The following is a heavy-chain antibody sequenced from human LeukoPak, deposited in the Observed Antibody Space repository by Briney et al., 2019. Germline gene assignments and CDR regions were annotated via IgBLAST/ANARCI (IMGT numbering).Heavy chain of an antibody. D-gene: IGHD1-26*01. J-gene: IGHJ4*02. CDR3: ARVSLKGGSPGSYYFDY. CDR2: ISYDGSNK. CDR1: GFTFSSYA. V-gene: IGHV3-30-3*01. Sequence: PGGSLRLSCAASGFTFSSYAMHWVRQAPGKGLEWVAVISYDGSNKYYADSVKGRFTISRDNSKNTLYLQMNSLRAEDTAVYYCARVSLKGGSPGSYYFDYWGQGTLVTVSS.